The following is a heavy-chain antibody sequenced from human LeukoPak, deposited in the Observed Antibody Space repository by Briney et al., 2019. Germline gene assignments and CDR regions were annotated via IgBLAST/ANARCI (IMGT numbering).Heavy chain of an antibody. CDR3: ASLRERSYYARGFDY. D-gene: IGHD1-26*01. J-gene: IGHJ4*02. CDR1: GFTFSSYW. CDR2: ISYDGSNK. Sequence: PGGSLRLSCAASGFTFSSYWMSWVRQAPGKGLEWVAVISYDGSNKYYADSVKGRFTISRDNSKNTLYLQMNSLRAEDTAVYYCASLRERSYYARGFDYWGQGTLVTVSS. V-gene: IGHV3-30*03.